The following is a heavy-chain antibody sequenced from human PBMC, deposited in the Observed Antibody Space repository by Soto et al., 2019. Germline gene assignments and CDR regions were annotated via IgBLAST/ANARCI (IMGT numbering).Heavy chain of an antibody. V-gene: IGHV5-51*03. CDR3: ARRSLSLAYFDY. J-gene: IGHJ4*02. D-gene: IGHD3-10*01. Sequence: PGVSLKLSYKGSGYSFIDYFIAWVRQLPGKGLEWMGIIYPDDSDTRYSPSFEGQVTISADKSISTAYLQWSSLKASDTAIYYCARRSLSLAYFDYWGQGTLVNVSS. CDR2: IYPDDSDT. CDR1: GYSFIDYF.